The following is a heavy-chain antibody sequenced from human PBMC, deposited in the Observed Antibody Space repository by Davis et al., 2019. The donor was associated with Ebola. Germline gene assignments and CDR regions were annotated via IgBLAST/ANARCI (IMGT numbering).Heavy chain of an antibody. Sequence: PGGSLRLSCAASGFNFSDYGLHWVRQAPGKGLEWVAVTSFGGSNKFYADYVRGRFTISVDSSKNTVYLQMNSLVAEDTAVYHCARDGIAIFYYYGMDVWGQGTTVTVSS. V-gene: IGHV3-30*04. D-gene: IGHD6-13*01. J-gene: IGHJ6*02. CDR2: TSFGGSNK. CDR1: GFNFSDYG. CDR3: ARDGIAIFYYYGMDV.